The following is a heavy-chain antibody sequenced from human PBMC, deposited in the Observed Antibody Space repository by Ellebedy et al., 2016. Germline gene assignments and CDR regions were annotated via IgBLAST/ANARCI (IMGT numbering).Heavy chain of an antibody. CDR1: GSTFTIAG. J-gene: IGHJ4*02. CDR2: IVFSGTAT. D-gene: IGHD3-3*01. V-gene: IGHV3-21*01. CDR3: ARDGSEWSRDY. Sequence: GGSLRLSXAPFGSTFTIAGMTWVRQAPGKGREWVATIVFSGTATYYSDSVKGRFIISRDNAKNSLFLQMNSLRVEDTAVYYCARDGSEWSRDYWGQGTLVTVSS.